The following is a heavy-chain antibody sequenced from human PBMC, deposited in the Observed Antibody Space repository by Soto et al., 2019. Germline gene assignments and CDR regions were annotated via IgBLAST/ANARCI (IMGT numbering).Heavy chain of an antibody. J-gene: IGHJ3*02. D-gene: IGHD2-2*01. CDR2: VSAYNGNP. CDR1: GYTFTSYG. CDR3: ARSPADCSSTSCYPPHDAFDS. Sequence: QVQLVQSGGEVKKPGASVKVSCKASGYTFTSYGISWVTQAPAHGHEWMGWVSAYNGNPTYAQKLQGRVTMTTDTSTSGASMELRGLRSDATAVYYFARSPADCSSTSCYPPHDAFDSWGQGTMVTVSS. V-gene: IGHV1-18*01.